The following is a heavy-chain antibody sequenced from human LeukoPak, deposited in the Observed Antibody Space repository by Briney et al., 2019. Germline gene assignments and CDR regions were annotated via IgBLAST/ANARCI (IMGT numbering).Heavy chain of an antibody. CDR2: ISSSSSYI. J-gene: IGHJ4*02. D-gene: IGHD1-1*01. V-gene: IGHV3-21*01. Sequence: GGSVRLSCAASGFTFSSYSMNWVRQAPGKGLEWVSSISSSSSYIYYADSVKGRFTISRDNAKNSLYLQMNSLRAEDTAVYYCARDFAGTTSYYFDYWGQGTLVTVSS. CDR3: ARDFAGTTSYYFDY. CDR1: GFTFSSYS.